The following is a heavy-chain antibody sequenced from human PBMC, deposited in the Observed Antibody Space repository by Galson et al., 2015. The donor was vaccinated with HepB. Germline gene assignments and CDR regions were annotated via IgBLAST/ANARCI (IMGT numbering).Heavy chain of an antibody. CDR1: GFTFSSYA. V-gene: IGHV3-30*04. Sequence: CAASGFTFSSYAMHWVRQAPGKGLEWVAVISYDGSNKYYADSVKGRFTISRDNSKNTLYLQMNSLRAEDTAVYYCARDFKPMWFGELFSHYYYYYGMDVWGQGTTVTVSS. J-gene: IGHJ6*02. D-gene: IGHD3-10*01. CDR3: ARDFKPMWFGELFSHYYYYYGMDV. CDR2: ISYDGSNK.